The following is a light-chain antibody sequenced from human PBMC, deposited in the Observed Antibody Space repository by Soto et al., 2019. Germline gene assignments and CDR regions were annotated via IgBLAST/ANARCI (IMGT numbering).Light chain of an antibody. Sequence: QSVLTQPASVSGSPGQSITISCTGTSSDVGGYNSVSWYQQHPGKAPKLMIYEVTNRPSGVSNRFSGSKSGNTASLTISGLQTEDEADYYCSSHSSSSTPVVFGGGTKLTVL. V-gene: IGLV2-14*01. CDR2: EVT. J-gene: IGLJ2*01. CDR1: SSDVGGYNS. CDR3: SSHSSSSTPVV.